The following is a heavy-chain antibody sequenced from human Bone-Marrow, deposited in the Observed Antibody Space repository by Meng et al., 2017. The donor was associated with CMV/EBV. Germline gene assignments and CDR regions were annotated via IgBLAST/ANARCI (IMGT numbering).Heavy chain of an antibody. D-gene: IGHD3-22*01. CDR1: SGSVGSAGYY. CDR2: IHYNGGT. Sequence: LTCTVSSGSVGSAGYYWSWIRQSPGKGLEWIAYIHYNGGTNYNPSFKSRVTISIDTSKNQFSLKLRSVTAAGTAVYYCARKIDWFDPWGPGTLVTVSS. J-gene: IGHJ5*02. CDR3: ARKIDWFDP. V-gene: IGHV4-61*08.